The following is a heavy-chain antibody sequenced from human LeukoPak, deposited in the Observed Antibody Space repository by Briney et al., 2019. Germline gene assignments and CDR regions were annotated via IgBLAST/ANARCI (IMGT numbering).Heavy chain of an antibody. J-gene: IGHJ4*02. D-gene: IGHD3-16*02. V-gene: IGHV3-30*18. Sequence: GGSLRLSCAASGFTFSSYGMHWVRQAPGKGLEWVAVISYDGSNKYYADSVKARFTISRDNSKYTLYLQMNSLRAEDTAVYYYAKDGMITFGGVITVYYFDYWGQGTLVTVSS. CDR2: ISYDGSNK. CDR3: AKDGMITFGGVITVYYFDY. CDR1: GFTFSSYG.